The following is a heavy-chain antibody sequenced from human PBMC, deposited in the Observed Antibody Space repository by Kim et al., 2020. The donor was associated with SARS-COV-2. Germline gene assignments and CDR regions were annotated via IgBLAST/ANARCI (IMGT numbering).Heavy chain of an antibody. J-gene: IGHJ3*02. D-gene: IGHD2-2*01. Sequence: TGKVQKFQGRVTMTGSTSISTAYMELNSLRSDDTAVYYCARDRYPEGFDIWGQGTMVSVSS. CDR2: T. V-gene: IGHV1-8*01. CDR3: ARDRYPEGFDI.